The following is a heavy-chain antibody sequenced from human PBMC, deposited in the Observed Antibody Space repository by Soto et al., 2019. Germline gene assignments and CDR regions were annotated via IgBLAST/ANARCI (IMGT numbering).Heavy chain of an antibody. Sequence: GGSLRLSCAASGFTFNIYAMSWVRQAPGKGLEWVSIISGSGGSMYYADSVKGRFTISRDNSKNTVYLQMNTLRAEDTAVYYCAKDWGRGGATADYYYALDVWGQGTTVTV. D-gene: IGHD1-26*01. V-gene: IGHV3-23*01. CDR1: GFTFNIYA. J-gene: IGHJ6*02. CDR2: ISGSGGSM. CDR3: AKDWGRGGATADYYYALDV.